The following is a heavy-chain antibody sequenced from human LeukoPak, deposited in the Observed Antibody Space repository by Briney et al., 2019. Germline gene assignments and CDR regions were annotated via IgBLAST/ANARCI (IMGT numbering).Heavy chain of an antibody. J-gene: IGHJ4*02. CDR1: GFAFSSYA. CDR2: TSGSGGNP. CDR3: GKETGITSVRGAVDY. Sequence: GGSLRLSCAASGFAFSSYAMSWVRQAPGKGLEWVSVTSGSGGNPYYADSVKGRFTISRDNSKNTVYLHMNSLRAEDTALYYCGKETGITSVRGAVDYWGQGTLVTVSS. D-gene: IGHD3-10*01. V-gene: IGHV3-23*01.